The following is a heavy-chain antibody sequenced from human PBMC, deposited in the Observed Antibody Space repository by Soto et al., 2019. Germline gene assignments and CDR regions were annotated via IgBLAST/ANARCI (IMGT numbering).Heavy chain of an antibody. Sequence: QVQLMQSGAEVKKPGSSVKVSCKASGGTFITSAISWVRQAPGEGLEWVGGIMPVFATPDYAQKFQGRVTISADESTTTAYLELTSLTTDDTAVYYCARDKDRQQLGGNYYYILDVWGQGTAITVSS. CDR2: IMPVFATP. CDR1: GGTFITSA. V-gene: IGHV1-69*12. J-gene: IGHJ6*02. CDR3: ARDKDRQQLGGNYYYILDV. D-gene: IGHD3-3*02.